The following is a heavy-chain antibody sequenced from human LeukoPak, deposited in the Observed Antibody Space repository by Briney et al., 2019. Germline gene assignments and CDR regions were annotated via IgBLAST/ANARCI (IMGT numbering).Heavy chain of an antibody. J-gene: IGHJ5*02. D-gene: IGHD3-3*01. CDR1: GYTFTSYG. CDR2: ISAYNGNT. CDR3: ARGTFYDFWSGSANWFDP. Sequence: ASVKVSCKASGYTFTSYGISWVRQAPGQGLEWMGWISAYNGNTNYAQKLQGRVTMTTDTSTSTAYMELSRLRSDDTAVYYCARGTFYDFWSGSANWFDPWGQGTLVTVSS. V-gene: IGHV1-18*01.